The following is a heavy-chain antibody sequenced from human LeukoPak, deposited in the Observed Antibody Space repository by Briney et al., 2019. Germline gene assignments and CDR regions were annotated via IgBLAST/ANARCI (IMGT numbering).Heavy chain of an antibody. Sequence: SETLSLTCTVSGGSIRSYYWSWIRQPPGKGMEWIGYIYYTGSTNYNPSLKSRLTISADTSKDQFSLKLSSVTAADTAVYYCGRAADSSAYFQHWGQGTLVTVSS. CDR1: GGSIRSYY. J-gene: IGHJ1*01. V-gene: IGHV4-59*08. D-gene: IGHD3-22*01. CDR2: IYYTGST. CDR3: GRAADSSAYFQH.